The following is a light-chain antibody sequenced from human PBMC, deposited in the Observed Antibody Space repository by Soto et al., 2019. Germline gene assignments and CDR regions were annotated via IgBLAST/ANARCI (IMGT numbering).Light chain of an antibody. Sequence: EIVLTQSPATLSLSPGERATLSCRASQSVSSYLAWYQQKPGQDTRLLIYDASNRATGIPARCSGSASRTIFTLTMSSLEPEDFAVYYCQQGSNLYSFGQGTKLEIK. CDR2: DAS. CDR1: QSVSSY. J-gene: IGKJ2*01. CDR3: QQGSNLYS. V-gene: IGKV3-11*01.